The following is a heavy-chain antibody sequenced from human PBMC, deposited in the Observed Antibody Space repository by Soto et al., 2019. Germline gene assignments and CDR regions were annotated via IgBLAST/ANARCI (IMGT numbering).Heavy chain of an antibody. CDR2: TRNKANSYTT. CDR3: ASADGYDDGDYRN. Sequence: EVQLVESGGGLVQPGGSLRLSCAASGFTFSDHYMDWVRQAPGKGLEWVGRTRNKANSYTTEYAASVKGRFTISRDDSKNSLYLQMNSLKTEDTAVYYCASADGYDDGDYRNWGQGTLVTVSS. D-gene: IGHD4-17*01. V-gene: IGHV3-72*01. CDR1: GFTFSDHY. J-gene: IGHJ4*02.